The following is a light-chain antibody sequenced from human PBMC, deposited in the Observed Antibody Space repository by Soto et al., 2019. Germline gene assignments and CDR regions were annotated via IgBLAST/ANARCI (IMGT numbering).Light chain of an antibody. CDR2: KIS. Sequence: DVVITQFPLSLSVIPGQPASISCRSSQSPVTSDGNTYLNWFHQRPGQSPRRLIYKISNRDSGVPNRFIGSGSGTEFTLKVSRVEAEDVGIYYCMQGTSWPYTFGQGTKLEI. CDR1: QSPVTSDGNTY. V-gene: IGKV2-30*01. J-gene: IGKJ2*01. CDR3: MQGTSWPYT.